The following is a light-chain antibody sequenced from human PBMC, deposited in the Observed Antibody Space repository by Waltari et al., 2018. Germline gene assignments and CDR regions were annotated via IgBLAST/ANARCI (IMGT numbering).Light chain of an antibody. V-gene: IGKV1-39*01. CDR2: AAS. CDR3: QQSYNAPRT. J-gene: IGKJ3*01. Sequence: DFPMTPSPSSLSASVGDRVTITCRASQSISTYLNWDQQKPGKAHNIMIYAASTLQSVGPSRFSGSGSETDFTLTISSLQPEDFATYYCQQSYNAPRTFGLGTKVDIK. CDR1: QSISTY.